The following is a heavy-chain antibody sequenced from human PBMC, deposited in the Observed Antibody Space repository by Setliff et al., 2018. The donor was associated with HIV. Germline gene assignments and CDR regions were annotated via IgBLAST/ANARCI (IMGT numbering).Heavy chain of an antibody. D-gene: IGHD3-10*01. V-gene: IGHV1-18*01. CDR3: ARDNVRGPTNAMDV. CDR1: GYRFSTFG. Sequence: RASVKVSCKASGYRFSTFGISWVRQAPGQGLEWMGWISGYNADTDYAQKFQGRVSMTTDISTNTAYMELRSLRSDDTAVYYCARDNVRGPTNAMDVWGQGTTVTVSS. CDR2: ISGYNADT. J-gene: IGHJ6*02.